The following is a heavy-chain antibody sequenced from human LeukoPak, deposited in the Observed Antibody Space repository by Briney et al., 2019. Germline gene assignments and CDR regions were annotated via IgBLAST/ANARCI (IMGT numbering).Heavy chain of an antibody. CDR1: GGSFSSYY. CDR3: ARRHDSYYYDSSGYYYDY. J-gene: IGHJ4*02. CDR2: INHSGST. V-gene: IGHV4-34*01. D-gene: IGHD3-22*01. Sequence: PSETLSLTCAVYGGSFSSYYWSWIRQPPGKGLEWIGEINHSGSTNYNPSLKSRVTISVDTSKNQFSLKLSSVTAADTAVYYCARRHDSYYYDSSGYYYDYWGQGTLVTVPS.